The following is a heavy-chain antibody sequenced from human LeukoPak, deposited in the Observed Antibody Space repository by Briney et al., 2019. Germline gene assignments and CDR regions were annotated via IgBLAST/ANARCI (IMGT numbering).Heavy chain of an antibody. CDR1: VYTFTIYY. D-gene: IGHD3-22*01. Sequence: ASVNVSFKASVYTFTIYYMHWVRQAPGQGLEGMGIINPSGGSTSYAQKFQGRVTMTRDTSTSTVYMELSSLRSEDTAVYYCARGYYDSSGYLSPLRYWGQGTLVTVSS. CDR3: ARGYYDSSGYLSPLRY. J-gene: IGHJ4*02. V-gene: IGHV1-46*01. CDR2: INPSGGST.